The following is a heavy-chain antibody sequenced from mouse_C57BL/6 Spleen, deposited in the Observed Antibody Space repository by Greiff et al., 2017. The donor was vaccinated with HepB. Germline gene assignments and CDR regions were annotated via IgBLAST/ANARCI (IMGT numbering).Heavy chain of an antibody. V-gene: IGHV1-80*01. CDR1: GYAFSSYW. D-gene: IGHD3-3*01. J-gene: IGHJ3*01. Sequence: VQLKESGAELVKPGASVKISCKASGYAFSSYWMNWVKQRPGKGLEWIGQIYPGDGDTNYNGKFKGKATLTADKSSSTAYMQLSSLTSEDSAVYFCARLGTGAWFAYWGQGTLVTVSA. CDR2: IYPGDGDT. CDR3: ARLGTGAWFAY.